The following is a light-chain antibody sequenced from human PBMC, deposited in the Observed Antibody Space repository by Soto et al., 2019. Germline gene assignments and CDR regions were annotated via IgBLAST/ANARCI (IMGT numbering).Light chain of an antibody. CDR2: EGS. CDR1: SSDVGSYSL. J-gene: IGLJ2*01. CDR3: CSYAGSNSLYVI. Sequence: QYALTQPASVSGSPGQSITISCTGTSSDVGSYSLVYWYQQHPGKAPKLMIYEGSKRPSGGSNRFSGSKSGNTASLTISGLQAEDEAAYYCCSYAGSNSLYVIFGGGTKLTVL. V-gene: IGLV2-23*01.